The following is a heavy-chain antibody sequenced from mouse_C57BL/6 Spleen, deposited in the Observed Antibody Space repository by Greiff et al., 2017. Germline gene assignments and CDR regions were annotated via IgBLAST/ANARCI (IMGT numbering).Heavy chain of an antibody. J-gene: IGHJ4*01. V-gene: IGHV3-6*01. CDR1: GYSITSGYY. D-gene: IGHD4-1*01. Sequence: EVQLQESGPGLVKPSQSLSLTCSVTGYSITSGYYWNWIRQFPGNKLEWMGYISYDGSNNYNPSLKNRISITRDTSKNQFFLKLNSVTTEDTATYYGARDWDVETGMDYWGQGTSVTVSS. CDR2: ISYDGSN. CDR3: ARDWDVETGMDY.